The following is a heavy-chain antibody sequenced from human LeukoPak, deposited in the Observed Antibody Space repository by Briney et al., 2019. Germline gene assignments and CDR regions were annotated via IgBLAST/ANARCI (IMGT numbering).Heavy chain of an antibody. CDR2: VHHSGST. CDR1: GGSITSTNW. Sequence: PSETLSLTCTVSGGSITSTNWWSWVRQPPGKGLDWVGEVHHSGSTNYNPSLKSRVTISVDTSKNQFSLKLSSVTAADTAVYYCARVPDYGDYVKLWFDPWGQGTLVTVSS. V-gene: IGHV4-4*02. CDR3: ARVPDYGDYVKLWFDP. D-gene: IGHD4-17*01. J-gene: IGHJ5*02.